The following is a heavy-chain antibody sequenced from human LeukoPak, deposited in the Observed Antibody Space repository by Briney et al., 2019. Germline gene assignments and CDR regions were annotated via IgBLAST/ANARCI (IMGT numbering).Heavy chain of an antibody. D-gene: IGHD2-8*02. CDR1: GDSVSSNSAT. CDR2: TYRRSEWNY. CDR3: ARDQSWTTGFDI. Sequence: SQTLSLTCAISGDSVSSNSATWSWIRQSPSRGLEWLGRTYRRSEWNYDYAPSVNSRIIISPDTAMNQFFLHLKSVTPEDTAVYYCARDQSWTTGFDIWGQGTTVTVSS. J-gene: IGHJ3*02. V-gene: IGHV6-1*01.